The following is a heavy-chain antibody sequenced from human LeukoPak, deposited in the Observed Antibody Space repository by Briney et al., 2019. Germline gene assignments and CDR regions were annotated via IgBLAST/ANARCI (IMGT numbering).Heavy chain of an antibody. V-gene: IGHV3-30*02. D-gene: IGHD6-19*01. Sequence: GGSLRLSCAASGFTLSTYGMHWVRQAPGKGLEGVAFIRYDGTNKNYVDSVKGRFTISRDSSKNTLYLQMNSLRAEDTAVYYCAKDSGSSGWNDAFDIWGQGTMVTVSS. CDR3: AKDSGSSGWNDAFDI. CDR1: GFTLSTYG. CDR2: IRYDGTNK. J-gene: IGHJ3*02.